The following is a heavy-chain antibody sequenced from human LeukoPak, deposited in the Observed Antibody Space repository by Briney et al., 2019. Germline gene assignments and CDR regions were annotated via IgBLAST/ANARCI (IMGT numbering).Heavy chain of an antibody. D-gene: IGHD6-13*01. Sequence: PGGSLRLSCAAAGLTFSSYEMYWVRQAPGKGLEWVSYISGSGETIHYADSVKGRFTISRDNANKSLYLHMSSLRVEDTAIYYCIPPAAGLRRTISTEYFQHWGQGALVTVSS. CDR3: IPPAAGLRRTISTEYFQH. CDR1: GLTFSSYE. V-gene: IGHV3-48*03. J-gene: IGHJ1*01. CDR2: ISGSGETI.